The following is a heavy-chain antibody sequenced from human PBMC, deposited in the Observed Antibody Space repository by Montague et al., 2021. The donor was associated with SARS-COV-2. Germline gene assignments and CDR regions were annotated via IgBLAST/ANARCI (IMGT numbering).Heavy chain of an antibody. CDR1: GGSISSSSYY. Sequence: SETLSLTCTVSGGSISSSSYYWGWIRQPPGKGLEWIGSIYYGGITYYNPSLKSRVTISVDTSKNQFSLKLSSVTAADTAVYYCARLGDYYDSRSGAFDIWGQGTMVTVSS. CDR3: ARLGDYYDSRSGAFDI. V-gene: IGHV4-39*01. CDR2: IYYGGIT. J-gene: IGHJ3*02. D-gene: IGHD3-22*01.